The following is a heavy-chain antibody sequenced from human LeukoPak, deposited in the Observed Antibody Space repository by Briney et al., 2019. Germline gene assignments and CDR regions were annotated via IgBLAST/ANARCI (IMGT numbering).Heavy chain of an antibody. V-gene: IGHV3-30*18. CDR3: AKAFGPYYYMDV. Sequence: GGSLRLSCAASGFTFSDYGMHWVRQAPGKGLEWVAVISYDGSNKYYADSVKGRFTISRDNAKKALYLQMNSLRAEDTALYYCAKAFGPYYYMDVWGKGTTVTISS. D-gene: IGHD3-16*01. J-gene: IGHJ6*03. CDR2: ISYDGSNK. CDR1: GFTFSDYG.